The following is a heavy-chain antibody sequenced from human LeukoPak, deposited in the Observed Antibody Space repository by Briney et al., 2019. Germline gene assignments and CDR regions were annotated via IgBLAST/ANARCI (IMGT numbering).Heavy chain of an antibody. CDR1: GYTFTGYY. D-gene: IGHD3-22*01. J-gene: IGHJ4*02. CDR2: INPESGGT. CDR3: ARGRHFDSNGYYAAFYFDY. V-gene: IGHV1-2*02. Sequence: ASVKVSCKASGYTFTGYYMHWVRQAPGQGLEWMGWINPESGGTRDAQKFQGRVTMTRDTSISTAYMELTRVRSDDTAVYFCARGRHFDSNGYYAAFYFDYWGQGSLVTVSS.